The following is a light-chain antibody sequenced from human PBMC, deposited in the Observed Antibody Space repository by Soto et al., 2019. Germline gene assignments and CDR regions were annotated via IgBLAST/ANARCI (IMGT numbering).Light chain of an antibody. CDR3: QQYYTLPS. CDR1: QSVLHRSNNKNY. V-gene: IGKV4-1*01. Sequence: DIVLTQSPDSLAVSLGERATINCKSSQSVLHRSNNKNYLAWYQQKPGQPPKMVIYWASTRESGVPDRISGSGSGTDFTLTISSLQAEDVAIYYCQQYYTLPSFGQGTKVEIK. CDR2: WAS. J-gene: IGKJ1*01.